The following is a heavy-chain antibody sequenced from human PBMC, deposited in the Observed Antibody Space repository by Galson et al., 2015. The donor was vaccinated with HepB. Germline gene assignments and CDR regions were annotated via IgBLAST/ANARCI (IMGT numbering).Heavy chain of an antibody. D-gene: IGHD2-2*01. J-gene: IGHJ4*02. CDR2: IIPILGIA. CDR3: ARTVEVDGTCSSTSCYALFDY. Sequence: SVKVSCKASGGTFSSYAISWVRQAPGQGLEWMGRIIPILGIANYAQKFQGRVTITADKSTSTAYMELSSLRSEDTAVYYCARTVEVDGTCSSTSCYALFDYWGQGTLVTVSS. V-gene: IGHV1-69*04. CDR1: GGTFSSYA.